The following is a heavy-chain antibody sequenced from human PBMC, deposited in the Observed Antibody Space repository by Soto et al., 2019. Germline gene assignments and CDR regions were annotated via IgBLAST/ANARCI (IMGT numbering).Heavy chain of an antibody. CDR3: ASFRSGYYDSSGYYSGFDY. D-gene: IGHD3-22*01. V-gene: IGHV5-51*01. CDR1: GYSFTSYW. J-gene: IGHJ4*02. Sequence: PGESLKISCKGSGYSFTSYWIGWVRQMPGKGLEWMGIIYPGDSDTRYSPSFQGQVTISADKSISTAYLQWSSLKASDTAMYYCASFRSGYYDSSGYYSGFDYWGQRTLVTGSS. CDR2: IYPGDSDT.